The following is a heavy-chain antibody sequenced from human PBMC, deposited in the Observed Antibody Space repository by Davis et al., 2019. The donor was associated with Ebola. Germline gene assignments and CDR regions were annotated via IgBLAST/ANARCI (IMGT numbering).Heavy chain of an antibody. J-gene: IGHJ4*02. CDR2: IYTGGGT. Sequence: PGGSLRLSCAASGLTVSSNYMTWVRQAPGKGLEWVSVIYTGGGTDFADSVKGRFTMSRDISKNTVYLQMDSLRADYTAVYYCERATRASYLDYWGQGILVTVSS. CDR3: ERATRASYLDY. CDR1: GLTVSSNY. D-gene: IGHD1-1*01. V-gene: IGHV3-53*05.